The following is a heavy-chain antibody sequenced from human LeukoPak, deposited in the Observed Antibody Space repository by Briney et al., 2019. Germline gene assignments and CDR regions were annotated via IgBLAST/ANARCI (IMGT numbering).Heavy chain of an antibody. D-gene: IGHD1-1*01. CDR2: IIPIGDIA. V-gene: IGHV1-69*04. J-gene: IGHJ3*01. Sequence: SVNLSCKPSGGTFSTYDIDWVRHGPGQRLEWMGRIIPIGDIAEYAQNFQGRITMTADKSTTTAYLEVRSLKSEDTALYYCARVSDTTRVTAAFDVWGQGTMVTVS. CDR1: GGTFSTYD. CDR3: ARVSDTTRVTAAFDV.